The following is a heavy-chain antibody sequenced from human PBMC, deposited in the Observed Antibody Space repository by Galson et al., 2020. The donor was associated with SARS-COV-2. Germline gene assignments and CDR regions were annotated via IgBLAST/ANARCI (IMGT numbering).Heavy chain of an antibody. V-gene: IGHV3-15*01. Sequence: GESLKISCAASGFTFSNAWMSWVRQAPGKGLEWVGRIKSKTDGGTTDYAAPVKGRFTISRDDSKNTLYLQMNSLKTEDTAVYYCTTVAEEMATIGCDYWGQGTLVTVSS. J-gene: IGHJ4*02. CDR3: TTVAEEMATIGCDY. CDR2: IKSKTDGGTT. D-gene: IGHD5-12*01. CDR1: GFTFSNAW.